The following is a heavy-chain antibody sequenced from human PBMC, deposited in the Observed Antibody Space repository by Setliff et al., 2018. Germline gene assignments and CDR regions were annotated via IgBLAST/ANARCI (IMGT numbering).Heavy chain of an antibody. CDR2: INHSGST. CDR1: GGTFSHYY. CDR3: ARGRNVAARLLDT. V-gene: IGHV4-34*01. D-gene: IGHD6-6*01. Sequence: PSETLSLTCAAYGGTFSHYYWTWIRQSPGKGLEWIGEINHSGSTNYNPPLKSRVTISIDTSKDQFSLRMSSVSAADAAIYYCARGRNVAARLLDTWGQGSRVTVPS. J-gene: IGHJ5*02.